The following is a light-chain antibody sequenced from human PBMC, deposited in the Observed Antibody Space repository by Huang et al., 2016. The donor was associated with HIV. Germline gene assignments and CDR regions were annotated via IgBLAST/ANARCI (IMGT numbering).Light chain of an antibody. J-gene: IGKJ4*01. Sequence: IVMTQSPATLSVSPGERVTVSCRANRNVSSNLAWYQQRPGQAPRLLIYGSSTRAPSSPARCSGSGSGTDFSLTISSLQSEDFALYYCQQYNNWLLSFGGGTRVDI. CDR3: QQYNNWLLS. CDR1: RNVSSN. CDR2: GSS. V-gene: IGKV3-15*01.